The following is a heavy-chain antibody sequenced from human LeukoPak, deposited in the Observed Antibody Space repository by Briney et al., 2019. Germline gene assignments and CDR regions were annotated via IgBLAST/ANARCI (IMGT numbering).Heavy chain of an antibody. CDR3: ARERDIVATIEEERSWIGAFDI. CDR1: GGSISSYY. D-gene: IGHD5-12*01. J-gene: IGHJ3*02. V-gene: IGHV4-4*07. Sequence: SETLSLTCTVSGGSISSYYWSWIRQPAGKGLEWIGRIYTSGSTNYNPSLKSRVTMSVDTSKNQFSLKLSSVTAADTAVYYCARERDIVATIEEERSWIGAFDIWGQGTMVTVSS. CDR2: IYTSGST.